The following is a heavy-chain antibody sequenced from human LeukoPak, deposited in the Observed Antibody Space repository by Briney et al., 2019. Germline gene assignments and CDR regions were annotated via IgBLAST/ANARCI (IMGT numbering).Heavy chain of an antibody. CDR1: GFTFSSYA. CDR3: ARAYFAYYFDH. J-gene: IGHJ4*02. Sequence: VGSLRLSCAASGFTFSSYAMSSVRQAPGQGREWVSTIFGSGVSTYYEESVQGRFTISRDNSKNTLYLQMNSLSAEDTALYYCARAYFAYYFDHWGQGTLVPVYS. D-gene: IGHD2-21*01. CDR2: IFGSGVST. V-gene: IGHV3-23*01.